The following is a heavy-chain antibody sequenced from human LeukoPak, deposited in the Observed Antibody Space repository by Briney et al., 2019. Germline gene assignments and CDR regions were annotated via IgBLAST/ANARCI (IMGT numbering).Heavy chain of an antibody. CDR3: ARDSYSGYGSFDH. Sequence: PSQTLSLTCTVSGGSISSGAYYWSWIRQHQGKGLEWIGYIYYSGTTYYNPSLKSRVTISIDTSKNQFSLKLSSVTATDTAVYYCARDSYSGYGSFDHWGQGTLVTVSS. D-gene: IGHD5-12*01. V-gene: IGHV4-31*03. J-gene: IGHJ4*02. CDR1: GGSISSGAYY. CDR2: IYYSGTT.